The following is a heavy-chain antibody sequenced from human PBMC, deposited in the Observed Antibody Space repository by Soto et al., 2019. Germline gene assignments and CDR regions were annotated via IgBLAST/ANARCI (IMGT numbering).Heavy chain of an antibody. D-gene: IGHD2-8*01. CDR1: GFTFSSYA. J-gene: IGHJ4*02. CDR2: ISYDGSNK. V-gene: IGHV3-30-3*01. Sequence: QVQLVESGGGVVQPGRSLRLSCAASGFTFSSYAMHWVRQAPGKGLEWVAVISYDGSNKYYADSVKGRFTISRDNSKNTLYLQMNSLRAEDTAVYYCASARGDIVLMVYADYWGQGTLVTVSS. CDR3: ASARGDIVLMVYADY.